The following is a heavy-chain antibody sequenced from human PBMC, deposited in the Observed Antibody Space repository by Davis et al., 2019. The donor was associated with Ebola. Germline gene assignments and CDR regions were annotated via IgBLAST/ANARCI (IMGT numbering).Heavy chain of an antibody. J-gene: IGHJ4*02. CDR1: GFTFSDYY. Sequence: GGSLRLSCAASGFTFSDYYMSWIRQAPGKGLEWVSYISSSSSTIYYADSVKGRFTISRDNAKNSLYLQMNSLRAEDTAVYYCARPNYDILTGYYSRRSAPLYFDYWGQGTLVTVSS. CDR2: ISSSSSTI. V-gene: IGHV3-11*04. CDR3: ARPNYDILTGYYSRRSAPLYFDY. D-gene: IGHD3-9*01.